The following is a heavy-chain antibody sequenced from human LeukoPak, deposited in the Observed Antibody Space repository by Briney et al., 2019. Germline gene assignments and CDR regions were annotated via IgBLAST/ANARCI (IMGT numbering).Heavy chain of an antibody. D-gene: IGHD3-10*01. Sequence: GASVKVSCKASGYTLTGYYMHWVRQAPGQGLEWMGWINPNSGGTNYAQKLQGWVTMTRDTSISTAYMELSRLRSDDTAVYYCARGSYYYGSGFKDTNWFDPWGQGTLVTVSS. CDR1: GYTLTGYY. J-gene: IGHJ5*02. CDR3: ARGSYYYGSGFKDTNWFDP. CDR2: INPNSGGT. V-gene: IGHV1-2*04.